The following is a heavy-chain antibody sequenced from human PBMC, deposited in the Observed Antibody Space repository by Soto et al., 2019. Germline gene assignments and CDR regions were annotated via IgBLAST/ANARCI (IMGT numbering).Heavy chain of an antibody. CDR1: GFTFSSYA. CDR3: ANQRWVGSSGGNFDY. CDR2: ISGSGGST. D-gene: IGHD6-6*01. V-gene: IGHV3-23*01. Sequence: GGSLRLSCAASGFTFSSYAMSWVRQAPGKGLEWVSAISGSGGSTYYADSVKGRFTISRDNSKNTLYLQMNSLRAEDTAVYYCANQRWVGSSGGNFDYWGQGTLVTVSS. J-gene: IGHJ4*02.